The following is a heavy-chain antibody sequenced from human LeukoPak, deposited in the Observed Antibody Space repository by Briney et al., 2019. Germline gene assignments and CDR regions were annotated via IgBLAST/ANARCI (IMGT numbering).Heavy chain of an antibody. CDR2: IKQGGNEK. D-gene: IGHD6-19*01. J-gene: IGHJ4*02. CDR1: GFTFSRYW. Sequence: GGSLRLSCAASGFTFSRYWMNWVRQVPGKGLERVANIKQGGNEKNYVDSVKGRFTISRDDAKNSLYLQMNSLRAEDTAVYYCVRSSGWLMDYWGQGTPVTVSS. V-gene: IGHV3-7*01. CDR3: VRSSGWLMDY.